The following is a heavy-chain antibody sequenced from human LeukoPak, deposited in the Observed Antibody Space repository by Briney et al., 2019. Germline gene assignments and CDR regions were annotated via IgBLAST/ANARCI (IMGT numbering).Heavy chain of an antibody. CDR2: ISSNGGST. CDR1: GFTFSSYA. CDR3: ARGEGGGSGTIPYY. Sequence: PGGSLRLSYAASGFTFSSYAMHWVRQAPGKGLEYVSAISSNGGSTYYANSVKGRFTISRDNSKNTLYLQMGSLRAEDMAVYYCARGEGGGSGTIPYYWGQGTLVTVSS. D-gene: IGHD1-26*01. J-gene: IGHJ4*02. V-gene: IGHV3-64*01.